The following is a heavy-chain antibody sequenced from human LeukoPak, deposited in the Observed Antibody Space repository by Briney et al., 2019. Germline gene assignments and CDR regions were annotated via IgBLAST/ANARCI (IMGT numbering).Heavy chain of an antibody. CDR3: ARVPVEMATLRNFDY. CDR2: ISSSSSYI. D-gene: IGHD5-24*01. V-gene: IGHV3-21*01. J-gene: IGHJ4*02. CDR1: GFTFSSYS. Sequence: GGSLRLSCAASGFTFSSYSMNRVRQAPGKGLEWVSSISSSSSYIYYADSVKGRFTISRDNAKNSLYLQMNSLRAEDTAVYYCARVPVEMATLRNFDYWGQGTLVTVSS.